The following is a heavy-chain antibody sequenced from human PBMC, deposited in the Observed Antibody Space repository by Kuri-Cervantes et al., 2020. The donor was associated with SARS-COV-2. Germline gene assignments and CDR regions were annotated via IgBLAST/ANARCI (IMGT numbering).Heavy chain of an antibody. D-gene: IGHD2-15*01. Sequence: GGSLRLSCAASGFTFSSYAMHWVRQAPGKGLEWVAVISYDGSNKYYADSVKGRFTISRDNSKNTLYLQMNSLRAEDTAVYYCARVVVATYGMDVWGQGTTVTVSS. J-gene: IGHJ6*02. CDR1: GFTFSSYA. CDR2: ISYDGSNK. V-gene: IGHV3-30*01. CDR3: ARVVVATYGMDV.